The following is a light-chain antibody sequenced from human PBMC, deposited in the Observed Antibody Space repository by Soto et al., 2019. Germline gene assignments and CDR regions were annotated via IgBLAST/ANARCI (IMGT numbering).Light chain of an antibody. Sequence: QPVLTQPPSASGTPGQRVTISCSGSRSNIGSNYVYWYQQLPRTAPKLLLYRDNQRPSGVPDRFSDSKSGTSASLAISGLRSDDEADYYCAAWDDTLSGVVFGLGTKLTVL. CDR3: AAWDDTLSGVV. V-gene: IGLV1-47*01. CDR1: RSNIGSNY. CDR2: RDN. J-gene: IGLJ2*01.